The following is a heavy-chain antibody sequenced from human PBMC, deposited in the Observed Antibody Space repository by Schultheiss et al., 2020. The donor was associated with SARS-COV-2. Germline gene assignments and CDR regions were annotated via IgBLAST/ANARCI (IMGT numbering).Heavy chain of an antibody. CDR1: GYTFTSYY. D-gene: IGHD3-22*01. V-gene: IGHV1-46*03. J-gene: IGHJ4*02. Sequence: ASVKVSCKASGYTFTSYYMHWVRQAPGQGLEWMGIINPSGGSTSYAQKFQGRVTMTRDTSTSTVYMELSSLRSEDRAVYYCARDVPDSSGYIVSYFDYWGQGTLVTVSS. CDR3: ARDVPDSSGYIVSYFDY. CDR2: INPSGGST.